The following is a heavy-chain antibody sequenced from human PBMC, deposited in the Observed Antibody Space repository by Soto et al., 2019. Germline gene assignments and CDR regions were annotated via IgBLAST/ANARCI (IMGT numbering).Heavy chain of an antibody. J-gene: IGHJ4*02. Sequence: PSETLSLTCTVSCGSISSSSYSWGWIRQPPRKGLEWIGKIYFSGDTYYNLSLKSRVTISVDTSKNQFSLKLRSVTAADTAVYYCARQTDYGGKSFAFWGQGTLVTVSS. V-gene: IGHV4-39*01. CDR1: CGSISSSSYS. CDR2: IYFSGDT. D-gene: IGHD4-17*01. CDR3: ARQTDYGGKSFAF.